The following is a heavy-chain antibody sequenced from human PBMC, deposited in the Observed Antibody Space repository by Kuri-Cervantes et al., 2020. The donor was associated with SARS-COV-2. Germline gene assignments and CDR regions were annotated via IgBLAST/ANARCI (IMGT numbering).Heavy chain of an antibody. J-gene: IGHJ6*03. Sequence: GGSLRLSCKGSGYNFANYWIGWVHQMPGKGLEWMGVIYPGDSDTRYSPSFQGQVTISADKSINTAYLQWTSLKASDTAVYYCARRDVYYYMDVWGKGTTVTVSS. CDR3: ARRDVYYYMDV. CDR1: GYNFANYW. CDR2: IYPGDSDT. V-gene: IGHV5-51*07.